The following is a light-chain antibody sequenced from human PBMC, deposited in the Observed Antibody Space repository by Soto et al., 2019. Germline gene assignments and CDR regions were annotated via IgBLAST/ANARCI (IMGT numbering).Light chain of an antibody. CDR2: GSS. CDR3: QQYGSTPET. Sequence: EIVLTQSPGTLSLSPGERATLSCRASQSVSSSYLAWYQQKPGQAPRLLIYGSSSSATSIANWSSGSGSGTYCTLTISRQEHEFFAVYYCQQYGSTPETFGQGTKVEI. CDR1: QSVSSSY. J-gene: IGKJ1*01. V-gene: IGKV3-20*01.